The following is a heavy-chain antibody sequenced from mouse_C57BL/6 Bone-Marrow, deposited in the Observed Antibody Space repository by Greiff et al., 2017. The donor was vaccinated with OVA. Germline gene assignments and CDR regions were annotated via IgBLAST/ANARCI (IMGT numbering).Heavy chain of an antibody. J-gene: IGHJ2*01. Sequence: EVQLVESEGGLVQPGSSMKLSCTASGFTFSDYYMAWVRQVPEKGLEWVANINYDGSSTYYLDSLKSRFIISRDNAKNILYLQMSSLKSEDTATYYCARVTVVYFDYWGQGTTLTVSS. CDR1: GFTFSDYY. D-gene: IGHD1-1*01. CDR3: ARVTVVYFDY. CDR2: INYDGSST. V-gene: IGHV5-16*01.